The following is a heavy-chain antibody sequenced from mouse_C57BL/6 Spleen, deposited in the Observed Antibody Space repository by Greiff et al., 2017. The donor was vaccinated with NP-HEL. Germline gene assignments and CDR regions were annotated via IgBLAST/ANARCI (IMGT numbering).Heavy chain of an antibody. Sequence: EVMLVESGPGMVKPSQSLSLTCTVTGYSITSGYDWHWIRHFPGNKLEWMGYISYSGSTNYNPSLKSRISITHDTSKNHFFLKLNSVTTEDTATYDCANVNYPFYAMDYWGQGTSVTVSS. V-gene: IGHV3-1*01. CDR1: GYSITSGYD. J-gene: IGHJ4*01. CDR3: ANVNYPFYAMDY. CDR2: ISYSGST. D-gene: IGHD1-1*02.